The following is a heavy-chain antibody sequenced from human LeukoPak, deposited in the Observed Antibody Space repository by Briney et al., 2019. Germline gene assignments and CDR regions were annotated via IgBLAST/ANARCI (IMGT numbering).Heavy chain of an antibody. CDR2: MYYTGTT. CDR3: ARSVSAYAGRGWFDP. Sequence: SETLSLTCSVSGGSIRSLGYSWGWIRQPPGKGLEWIASMYYTGTTYYNPSLKSRVTMSVDTSKNQFSLNLTSVTAADTAVFYCARSVSAYAGRGWFDPWGQGTLVAVSS. J-gene: IGHJ5*02. D-gene: IGHD5-12*01. V-gene: IGHV4-39*07. CDR1: GGSIRSLGYS.